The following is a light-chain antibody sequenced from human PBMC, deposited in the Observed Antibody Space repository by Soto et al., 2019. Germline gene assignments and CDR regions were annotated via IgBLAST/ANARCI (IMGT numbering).Light chain of an antibody. CDR3: QQYHISPPWR. CDR2: GAS. CDR1: QSVSNN. Sequence: EVVMTQSPATLSVSPGERATLSCRASQSVSNNLAWYQQKPGQAPRLLIYGASTRATGIAARFSGRGSGTEFTLTISSLQSEDFGLYYCQQYHISPPWRFGQGTKGKSN. J-gene: IGKJ1*01. V-gene: IGKV3-15*01.